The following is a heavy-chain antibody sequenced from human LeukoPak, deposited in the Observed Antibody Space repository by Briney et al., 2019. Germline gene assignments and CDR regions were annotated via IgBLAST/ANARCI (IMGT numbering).Heavy chain of an antibody. J-gene: IGHJ4*02. Sequence: GRSLRLSCAASGFTFSSYGMHWVRQAPGKGLEWVAVISYDGSNKYYADSVKGRFTISRDNSQNTLYLQMNSLRAEDTAVYYCTREFRAAVYFDYWGQGTLVTVSS. CDR2: ISYDGSNK. V-gene: IGHV3-30*03. CDR1: GFTFSSYG. CDR3: TREFRAAVYFDY. D-gene: IGHD6-13*01.